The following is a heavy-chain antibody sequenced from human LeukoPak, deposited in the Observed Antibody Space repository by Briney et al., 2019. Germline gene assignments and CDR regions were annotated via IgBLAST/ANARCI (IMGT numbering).Heavy chain of an antibody. CDR1: GYTFTSYY. Sequence: GASVKVSCKASGYTFTSYYMHWVRQAPGQGLEWMGIINPSRGSTSYAQKFQGRVTMTRDMSTATVYMELSSLRSEDTAVYYCARAPMRQGFDYWGQGTLVTVSS. V-gene: IGHV1-46*01. CDR2: INPSRGST. D-gene: IGHD6-25*01. CDR3: ARAPMRQGFDY. J-gene: IGHJ4*02.